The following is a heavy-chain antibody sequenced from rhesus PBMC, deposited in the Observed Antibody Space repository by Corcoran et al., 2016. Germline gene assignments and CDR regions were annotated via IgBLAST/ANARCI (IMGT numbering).Heavy chain of an antibody. J-gene: IGHJ4*01. CDR3: ARESTAAGFDY. V-gene: IGHV4-127*01. CDR1: GYSISSGYG. CDR2: MGVRRGTN. D-gene: IGHD4-29*01. Sequence: QVQLKESGPGLVQPSETLSLPCAVSGYSISSGYGWSWIRQPPGKGLGWLGYMGVRRGTNYSNHSLKSRVTSSIDTSKNQLSLKVSAVTAADTAVYYCARESTAAGFDYWGQGVLVTVSS.